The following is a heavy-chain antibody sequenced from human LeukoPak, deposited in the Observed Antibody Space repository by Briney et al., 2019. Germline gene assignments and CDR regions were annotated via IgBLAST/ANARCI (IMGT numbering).Heavy chain of an antibody. CDR3: ARDSEGLDY. J-gene: IGHJ4*02. Sequence: ASVKVSCKASGGTFSSYAISWVRQAPGQGLEWMGGIIPIFGTANYAQKFQGRVTMTTDTSTSTAYMELRSLRSDDTAVYYCARDSEGLDYWGQGTLVTVSS. V-gene: IGHV1-69*05. D-gene: IGHD1-14*01. CDR1: GGTFSSYA. CDR2: IIPIFGTA.